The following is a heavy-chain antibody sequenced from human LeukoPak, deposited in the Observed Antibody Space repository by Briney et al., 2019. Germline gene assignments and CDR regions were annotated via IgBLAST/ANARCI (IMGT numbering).Heavy chain of an antibody. CDR3: ARDSLGTSSGWFDP. V-gene: IGHV3-33*08. J-gene: IGHJ5*02. D-gene: IGHD6-19*01. CDR1: GFTFGNYG. Sequence: GGSLRLSCAVSGFTFGNYGMHWVRQAPGKGLEWVALISYDGSSEYYADSVKGRFTISRDNSKNTVYLQMNSLRAEDTAVYYCARDSLGTSSGWFDPWGQGTLVTVSS. CDR2: ISYDGSSE.